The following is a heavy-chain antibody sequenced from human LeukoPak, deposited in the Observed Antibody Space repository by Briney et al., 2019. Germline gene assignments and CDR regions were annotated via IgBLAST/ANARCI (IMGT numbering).Heavy chain of an antibody. J-gene: IGHJ4*02. Sequence: PGGSLRLSCAASGFTFSSYAMHWVRQAPGKGLEYVSAISSNGGSTYYANSVKGRFTISRDNSKNTLYLQMGSLRAEDMAVYYCAVNSSGWYYYFDYWGQGTLVTVSS. V-gene: IGHV3-64*01. D-gene: IGHD6-19*01. CDR2: ISSNGGST. CDR3: AVNSSGWYYYFDY. CDR1: GFTFSSYA.